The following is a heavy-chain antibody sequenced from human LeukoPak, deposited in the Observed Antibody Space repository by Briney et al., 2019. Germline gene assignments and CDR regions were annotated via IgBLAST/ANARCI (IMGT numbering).Heavy chain of an antibody. Sequence: SETLSLTCAVYGGSFSGYYWSWIRQPPGKGLEWIGEINHSGSTNYNPSLKSRVTISVDTSKNQFSLKLSFVTAADTAVYYCARAVNPMPITILPTLNWFDPWGQGTLVTVSS. V-gene: IGHV4-34*01. CDR1: GGSFSGYY. CDR2: INHSGST. J-gene: IGHJ5*02. CDR3: ARAVNPMPITILPTLNWFDP. D-gene: IGHD3-3*01.